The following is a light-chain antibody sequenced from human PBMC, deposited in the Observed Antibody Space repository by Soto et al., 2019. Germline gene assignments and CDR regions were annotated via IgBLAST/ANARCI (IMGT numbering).Light chain of an antibody. Sequence: DVQMTQSPSTLSAFVGDRVIITCRASQGIDSWLAWYQQKPGKAPSLLLNEASNLEVGVPSRFSGSGSGTEFSLTINSLQPDDFATYYCQQYATYPLTFGGGTKVDIK. CDR3: QQYATYPLT. V-gene: IGKV1-5*03. J-gene: IGKJ4*01. CDR1: QGIDSW. CDR2: EAS.